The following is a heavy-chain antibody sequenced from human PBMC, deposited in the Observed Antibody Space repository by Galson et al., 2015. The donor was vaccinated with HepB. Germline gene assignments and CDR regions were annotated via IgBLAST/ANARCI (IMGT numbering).Heavy chain of an antibody. CDR2: IIPIFGTA. V-gene: IGHV1-69*13. Sequence: SVKVSCKASGGTFSSYAISWVRQAPGQGLEWMGGIIPIFGTANYAQKFQGRVTITADESTSTAYMELSSLRSEDTAVYYCALGRFRVVTAILNYWGQGTLVTVSP. J-gene: IGHJ4*02. CDR1: GGTFSSYA. D-gene: IGHD2-21*02. CDR3: ALGRFRVVTAILNY.